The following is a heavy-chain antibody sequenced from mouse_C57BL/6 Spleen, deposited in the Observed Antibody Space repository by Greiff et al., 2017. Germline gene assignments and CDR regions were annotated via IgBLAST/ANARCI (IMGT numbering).Heavy chain of an antibody. J-gene: IGHJ3*01. Sequence: QVQLQQPGAELMKPGASVKLSCKATGYTFTGYWIEWVKQRPGHGLEWIGKIYPCSGRTNYNEKFKGKATFTADKSSNPAYMQHSRLTTEDSAIYDVEMGGKYDYDGAWFAYWGQGTLVTVAA. V-gene: IGHV1-9*01. CDR2: IYPCSGRT. CDR3: EMGGKYDYDGAWFAY. CDR1: GYTFTGYW. D-gene: IGHD2-4*01.